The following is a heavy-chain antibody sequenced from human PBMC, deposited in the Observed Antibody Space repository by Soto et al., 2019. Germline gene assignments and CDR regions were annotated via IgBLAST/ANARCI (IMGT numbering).Heavy chain of an antibody. J-gene: IGHJ5*01. D-gene: IGHD3-10*01. V-gene: IGHV3-11*01. CDR1: GFIFSDFY. CDR2: ISSDGSAT. CDR3: VRDRDRRWFAS. Sequence: QLVESGGGLVKPGGSLRLSCTASGFIFSDFYMAWIRQAPGKGLEWVSYISSDGSATYKDSVKGRFTVSRDNAKDSLYLQMNSLRDEDTAVYYCVRDRDRRWFASWGQGTVVTVSS.